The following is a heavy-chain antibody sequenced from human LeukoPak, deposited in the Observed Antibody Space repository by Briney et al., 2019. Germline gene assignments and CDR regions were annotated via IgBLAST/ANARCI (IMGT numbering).Heavy chain of an antibody. CDR3: AKDPHIMGILDYYYGMDV. Sequence: GGSLRLSCAASGFTFSSYGMHWVRQAPGKGLEWVAVISYDGSNKYYADSVEGRFTISRDNSKNTLYLQMNSLRAEDTAVYYCAKDPHIMGILDYYYGMDVWGQGTTVTVSS. CDR2: ISYDGSNK. J-gene: IGHJ6*02. CDR1: GFTFSSYG. D-gene: IGHD1-26*01. V-gene: IGHV3-30*18.